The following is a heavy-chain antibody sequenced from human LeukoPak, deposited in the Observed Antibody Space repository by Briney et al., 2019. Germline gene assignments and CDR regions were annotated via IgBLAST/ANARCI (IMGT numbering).Heavy chain of an antibody. CDR2: IWYDGSNK. D-gene: IGHD6-13*01. J-gene: IGHJ4*02. CDR1: GFTFSSYG. Sequence: GRSLRLSCAASGFTFSSYGMHWVRQAPGKGLERVAVIWYDGSNKYYAESVKGRVTISRDNYKNTLYLQMNSLRAEDTAVYYCARDPSRPYSSSWLDYWGQGTLVTVSS. V-gene: IGHV3-33*08. CDR3: ARDPSRPYSSSWLDY.